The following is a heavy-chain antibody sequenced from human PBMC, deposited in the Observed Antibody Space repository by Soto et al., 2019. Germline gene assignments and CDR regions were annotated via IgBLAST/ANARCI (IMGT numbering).Heavy chain of an antibody. CDR1: GFTFSNAW. Sequence: GGSLRLSCAASGFTFSNAWMNWVRQAPGKGLEWVSVIYSGGSTHYADSVKGRFTISRDNSKNTLYLQMNNLRAEDTAVYYCARLTTGWFSDYWGQGTLVTVSS. V-gene: IGHV3-66*01. J-gene: IGHJ4*02. D-gene: IGHD6-19*01. CDR3: ARLTTGWFSDY. CDR2: IYSGGST.